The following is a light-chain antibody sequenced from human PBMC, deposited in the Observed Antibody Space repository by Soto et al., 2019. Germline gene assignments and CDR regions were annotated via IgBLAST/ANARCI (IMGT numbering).Light chain of an antibody. Sequence: QSALTQPPSASGSPGQSVTISCTGTSSDVADYNFVSWYQQYPGKAPKLIIYEVSKRPSGVPDRFSGSKSGNTASLTVSGLQVEDEADYYCSSYANSNRVFGGGTQLTVL. J-gene: IGLJ3*02. CDR2: EVS. CDR1: SSDVADYNF. CDR3: SSYANSNRV. V-gene: IGLV2-8*01.